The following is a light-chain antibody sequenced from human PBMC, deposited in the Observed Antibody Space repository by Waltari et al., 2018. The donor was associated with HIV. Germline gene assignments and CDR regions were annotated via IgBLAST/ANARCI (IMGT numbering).Light chain of an antibody. Sequence: QSVLTQPASVSGSPGQPISISCTGASSDINYFNSVSWYQQHTGKAPKLIIFEGTNRPSGVSSRLSGSKSGNTAFLTISGLQADDEADYYCSSNTTDNTWVFGGGTKVTVL. J-gene: IGLJ3*02. CDR2: EGT. CDR1: SSDINYFNS. CDR3: SSNTTDNTWV. V-gene: IGLV2-14*01.